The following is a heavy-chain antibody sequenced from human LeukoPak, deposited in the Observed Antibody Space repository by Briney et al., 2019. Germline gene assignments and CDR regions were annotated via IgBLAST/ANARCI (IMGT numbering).Heavy chain of an antibody. CDR1: GGSISSYY. CDR2: IYTSGST. Sequence: PSETLSLTCTVSGGSISSYYWSWIRQPAGKGLERIGRIYTSGSTNYNPSLKSRVTMSVDTSKNQFSLKLSSVTAADTAVYYCARGGLHCSGGSCYSENWFDPWGQGTLVTVSS. J-gene: IGHJ5*02. V-gene: IGHV4-4*07. CDR3: ARGGLHCSGGSCYSENWFDP. D-gene: IGHD2-15*01.